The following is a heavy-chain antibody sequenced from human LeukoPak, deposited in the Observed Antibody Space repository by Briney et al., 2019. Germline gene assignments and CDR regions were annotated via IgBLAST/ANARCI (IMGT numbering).Heavy chain of an antibody. V-gene: IGHV4-39*07. Sequence: PSETLSLTCTVSGGSLSSSSYYWGWIRQPPGKGLEWIGSIYYSGSTYYNPSLKSRVTISVDTSKNQFSLKLSSVTAADTAVYYCASQRYDFWSGYSLYYYYYMDVWGKGTTVTVSS. CDR3: ASQRYDFWSGYSLYYYYYMDV. D-gene: IGHD3-3*01. CDR1: GGSLSSSSYY. J-gene: IGHJ6*03. CDR2: IYYSGST.